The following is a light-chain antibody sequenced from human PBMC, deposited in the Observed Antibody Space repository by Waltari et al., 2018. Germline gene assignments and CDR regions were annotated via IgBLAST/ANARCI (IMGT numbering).Light chain of an antibody. Sequence: DIQMTQSPSSVSASVGDRVTITCRATQGISSRLAWYQQTPRKAPKLLIYGASKLQSGVPSRFSGSGSGTDFTLTINSLQPEDFATYYCQQTNDFPRVTFGQGTRLEIK. J-gene: IGKJ5*01. CDR1: QGISSR. CDR2: GAS. V-gene: IGKV1D-12*01. CDR3: QQTNDFPRVT.